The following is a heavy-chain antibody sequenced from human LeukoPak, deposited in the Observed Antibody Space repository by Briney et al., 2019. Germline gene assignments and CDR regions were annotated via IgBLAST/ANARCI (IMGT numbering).Heavy chain of an antibody. J-gene: IGHJ4*02. D-gene: IGHD5-18*01. CDR3: AKVQGYSYGFFDY. CDR2: ISWNSGSI. CDR1: GFTFDDYA. Sequence: GGSLRLSCAASGFTFDDYAMHWVRQAPGKGLEWVSGISWNSGSIGYADSVKGRFPISRDNAKNSLYLQMNSLRAEDTALYYCAKVQGYSYGFFDYWGQGTLVTVSS. V-gene: IGHV3-9*01.